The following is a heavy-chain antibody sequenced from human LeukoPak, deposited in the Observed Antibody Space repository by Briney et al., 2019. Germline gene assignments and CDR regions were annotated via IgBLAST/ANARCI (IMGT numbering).Heavy chain of an antibody. D-gene: IGHD3-10*01. CDR1: NGSISPYY. CDR2: IHSSGIT. J-gene: IGHJ2*01. V-gene: IGHV4-59*08. Sequence: SETLSLTCTVSNGSISPYYWGWIRQPPGKGLEWIAHIHSSGITNYSPSLKSRVTISVDTSKKQFSLNVASVTAADTAVYFCARHITRSGSAFDLWGRGTLVTVSS. CDR3: ARHITRSGSAFDL.